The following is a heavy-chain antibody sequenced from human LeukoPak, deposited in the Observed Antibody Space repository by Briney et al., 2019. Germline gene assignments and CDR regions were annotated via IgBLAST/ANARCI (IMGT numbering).Heavy chain of an antibody. V-gene: IGHV4-39*01. CDR3: ARSVFLEHLESYYYGMDV. J-gene: IGHJ6*02. Sequence: KPSETLSLTCTVSGGSISSSSYYWGWIRQPPGKGLECIGSIYYSGSTYYNPSLKSRVTISVDTSKNQFSLKLSSVTAADMAVYYCARSVFLEHLESYYYGMDVWGQGTTVTVSS. CDR2: IYYSGST. D-gene: IGHD1/OR15-1a*01. CDR1: GGSISSSSYY.